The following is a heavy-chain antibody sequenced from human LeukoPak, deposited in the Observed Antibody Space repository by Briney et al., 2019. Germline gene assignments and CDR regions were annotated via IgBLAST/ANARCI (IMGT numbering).Heavy chain of an antibody. Sequence: SETLSLTCTVSGYSISSGYYWGWIRQPPGKGLEWIGSIYHSGSTYYNPSLKSRVTISVDTSKNQFSLKLSSVTAADTAVYYCARVPDIVVVPAANNWFDPWGQGTLVTVSS. V-gene: IGHV4-38-2*02. J-gene: IGHJ5*02. CDR3: ARVPDIVVVPAANNWFDP. CDR1: GYSISSGYY. D-gene: IGHD2-2*01. CDR2: IYHSGST.